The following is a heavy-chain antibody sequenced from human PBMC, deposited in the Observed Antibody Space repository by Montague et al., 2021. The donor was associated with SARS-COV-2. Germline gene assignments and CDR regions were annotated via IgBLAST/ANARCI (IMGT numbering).Heavy chain of an antibody. V-gene: IGHV3-9*01. D-gene: IGHD6-13*01. J-gene: IGHJ4*02. Sequence: SLRLSCAASGFSFGDYAMHWVRLAPGQGLEWASGISRDSDKIGYGDSVKGRFIVSRDNAKNSLYLQMNSVRIDDTALYFCAKDVLSVPAAGGVFDSWGQGTLVAVSS. CDR1: GFSFGDYA. CDR3: AKDVLSVPAAGGVFDS. CDR2: ISRDSDKI.